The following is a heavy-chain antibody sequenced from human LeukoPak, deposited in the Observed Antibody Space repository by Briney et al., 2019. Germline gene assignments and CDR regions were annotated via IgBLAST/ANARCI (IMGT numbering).Heavy chain of an antibody. CDR2: INHSGST. Sequence: SETLTLTCAVYGGSFSGYYWSWIRQPPGKGLEWIGEINHSGSTNYNPSLKSRVTISPDTSKNLFSLKLTFVTAADTAVYYCAGRKTVAGYSDLWGRGTLVAVSS. D-gene: IGHD6-19*01. CDR1: GGSFSGYY. V-gene: IGHV4-34*01. J-gene: IGHJ2*01. CDR3: AGRKTVAGYSDL.